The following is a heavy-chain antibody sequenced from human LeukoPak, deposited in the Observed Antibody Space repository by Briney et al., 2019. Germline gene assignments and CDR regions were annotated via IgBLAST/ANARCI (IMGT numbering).Heavy chain of an antibody. J-gene: IGHJ4*02. CDR3: ARGLVHDTSGYYSDY. CDR2: INSDGSST. Sequence: PGGSLRLSCAASGFTFSAFWMHWVRQAPGKGLMWVSRINSDGSSTTYADSVKGRFTVSRDNAKNTLYLQMDSLRAEDSAVYYCARGLVHDTSGYYSDYWGQGILVTVSS. CDR1: GFTFSAFW. D-gene: IGHD3-22*01. V-gene: IGHV3-74*01.